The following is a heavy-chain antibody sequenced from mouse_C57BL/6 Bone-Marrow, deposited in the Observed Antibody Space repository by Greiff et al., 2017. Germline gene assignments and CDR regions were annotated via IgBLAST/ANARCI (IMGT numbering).Heavy chain of an antibody. CDR1: GYTFTSYW. Sequence: QVQLQQPGAELVRPGTSVKLSCKASGYTFTSYWMHWVKQRPGQGLEWIGVIDPSDSYTNYNQKFKGKATLTVDTSSSTAYMQLSSLTSEDSAVYYCARDNGYGPYYVDYWGQGTTLTVSS. D-gene: IGHD1-1*02. CDR2: IDPSDSYT. J-gene: IGHJ2*01. CDR3: ARDNGYGPYYVDY. V-gene: IGHV1-59*01.